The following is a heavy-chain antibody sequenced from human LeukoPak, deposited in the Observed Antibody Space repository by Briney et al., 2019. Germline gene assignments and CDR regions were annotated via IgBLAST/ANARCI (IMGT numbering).Heavy chain of an antibody. CDR3: ALIYTGATPFDY. J-gene: IGHJ4*02. V-gene: IGHV1-46*01. Sequence: SVNVSCKGSGYTFTSYYMHWLRQPPGQGREGMGIINPSGGSTSYAQKFQGRVTMTRAMYTITVYMEMSSLRSEATDVYYCALIYTGATPFDYWGQGTLVTVSS. D-gene: IGHD4-23*01. CDR1: GYTFTSYY. CDR2: INPSGGST.